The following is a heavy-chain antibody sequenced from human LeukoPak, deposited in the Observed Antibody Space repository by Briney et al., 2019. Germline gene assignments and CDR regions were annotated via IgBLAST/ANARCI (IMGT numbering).Heavy chain of an antibody. V-gene: IGHV2-70*04. CDR2: IDWDDDK. J-gene: IGHJ4*02. Sequence: ESGPTLVNPTQTLTLTCTFSGFSLSTSGMRVSWIRQPPGKALEWLARIDWDDDKFYSTSLKTRLTISKDTPKNQVVLTMTNMDPVDTATYYCARTGGWYFNFDYWGQGTLVTVSS. D-gene: IGHD6-19*01. CDR1: GFSLSTSGMR. CDR3: ARTGGWYFNFDY.